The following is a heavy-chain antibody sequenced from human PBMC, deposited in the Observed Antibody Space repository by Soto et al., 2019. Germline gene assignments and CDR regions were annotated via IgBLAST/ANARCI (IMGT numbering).Heavy chain of an antibody. V-gene: IGHV3-53*01. CDR1: GFSVGGNY. Sequence: EERLVQSGGGLVQPGGSLRLSCAASGFSVGGNYMSWVRQAPGKGLELVSLIYSGGNPFYADSMKGRFTLSRDNSNNILYLQMDSLRAEDTAVYYCARGPNSDCWGQGNLVIVSS. J-gene: IGHJ4*02. CDR3: ARGPNSDC. CDR2: IYSGGNP. D-gene: IGHD2-21*01.